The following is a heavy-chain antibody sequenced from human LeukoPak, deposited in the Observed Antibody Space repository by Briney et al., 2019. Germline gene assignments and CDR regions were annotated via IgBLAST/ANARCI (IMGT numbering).Heavy chain of an antibody. CDR1: GYSISSGYY. CDR3: ARDGENSGY. J-gene: IGHJ4*02. D-gene: IGHD3-10*01. Sequence: PSETLSLTCTVSGYSISSGYYWGWIRQPPGKGLEWIGSIYHSGSTYYNPSLKSRVTTSVDTSKNQFSLKLSSVTAADTAVYYCARDGENSGYWGQGTLVTVSS. CDR2: IYHSGST. V-gene: IGHV4-38-2*02.